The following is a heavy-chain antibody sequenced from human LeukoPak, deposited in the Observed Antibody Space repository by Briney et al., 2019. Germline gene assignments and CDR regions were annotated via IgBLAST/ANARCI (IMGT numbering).Heavy chain of an antibody. V-gene: IGHV3-11*05. CDR1: GFTFSDYY. CDR2: ISSSSSYT. Sequence: GWSLRLSCAASGFTFSDYYMSWIRQAPGKGLEWVSYISSSSSYTNYADSVKGRFTISRDNAKNSLYLQMNSLQTEDTAVYYCSRASGTSWTSLDYWGQGTLVAVSS. D-gene: IGHD6-13*01. J-gene: IGHJ4*02. CDR3: SRASGTSWTSLDY.